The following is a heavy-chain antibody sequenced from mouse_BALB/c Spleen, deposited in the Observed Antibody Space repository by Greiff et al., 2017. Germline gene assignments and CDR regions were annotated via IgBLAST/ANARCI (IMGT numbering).Heavy chain of an antibody. V-gene: IGHV1S56*01. Sequence: QVQLQQSGPELVKPGASVRISCKASGYTFTSYYIHWVKQRPGQGLEWIGWIYPGNVNTKYNEKFKGKATLTADKSSSTAYMQLSSLTSEDSAVYFCAREGYGSSYYFDYWGQGTTLTVSS. J-gene: IGHJ2*01. CDR3: AREGYGSSYYFDY. CDR2: IYPGNVNT. D-gene: IGHD1-1*01. CDR1: GYTFTSYY.